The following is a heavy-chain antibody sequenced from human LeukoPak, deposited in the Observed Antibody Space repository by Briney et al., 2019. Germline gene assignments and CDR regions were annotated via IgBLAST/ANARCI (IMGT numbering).Heavy chain of an antibody. J-gene: IGHJ4*02. Sequence: GASVKVSCKASGYTFTGYYMHWVRQAPGQGLEWMGWINPNSGGTNYAQKFQGRVTMIRDTSISTAYMELSRLRSDDTAVYYCARSPRIFGVVIDTYWGQGTLVTVSS. CDR3: ARSPRIFGVVIDTY. V-gene: IGHV1-2*02. CDR2: INPNSGGT. CDR1: GYTFTGYY. D-gene: IGHD3-3*01.